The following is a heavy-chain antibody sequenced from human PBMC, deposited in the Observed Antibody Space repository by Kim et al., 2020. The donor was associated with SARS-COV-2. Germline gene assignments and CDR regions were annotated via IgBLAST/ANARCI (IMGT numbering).Heavy chain of an antibody. CDR2: IYPGDSDT. J-gene: IGHJ6*02. CDR1: GYSFTSYW. CDR3: ARDIAVAGLVYYYYYGMDV. D-gene: IGHD6-19*01. V-gene: IGHV5-51*01. Sequence: GESLKISCKGSGYSFTSYWIGWVRQMPGKGLEWMGIIYPGDSDTRYSPSFQGQVTISADKSTSTAYLQWSSLKASDTAMYYCARDIAVAGLVYYYYYGMDVCGQGTTVTVSS.